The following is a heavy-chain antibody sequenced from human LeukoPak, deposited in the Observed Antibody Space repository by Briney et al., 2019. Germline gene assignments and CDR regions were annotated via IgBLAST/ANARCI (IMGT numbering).Heavy chain of an antibody. J-gene: IGHJ4*02. CDR2: IESKTDGGTT. D-gene: IGHD3-10*01. CDR1: GFSFSDAW. V-gene: IGHV3-15*04. Sequence: GGSLRLSCAVSGFSFSDAWMSWVRQTPGKGLEWVGRIESKTDGGTTDYAALVKGRFTISRDDSTNTLYLQMNSLKSEDTAVYYCTTYGSGRKFDYWGQGILVTVSS. CDR3: TTYGSGRKFDY.